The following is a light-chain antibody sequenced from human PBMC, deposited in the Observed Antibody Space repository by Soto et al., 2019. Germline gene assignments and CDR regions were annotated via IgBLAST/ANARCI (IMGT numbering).Light chain of an antibody. CDR1: LSVSNC. CDR3: QQCSNWPPIT. J-gene: IGKJ5*01. V-gene: IGKV3-11*01. Sequence: EIGLTQSPPTLSLSPGERATLSCRASLSVSNCLAWYQQRPGQAPRLLIYHVSSRAPGIPARFSGSGSGTDFTLTISSLEPEDFAVYYCQQCSNWPPITFGQGTRLEIK. CDR2: HVS.